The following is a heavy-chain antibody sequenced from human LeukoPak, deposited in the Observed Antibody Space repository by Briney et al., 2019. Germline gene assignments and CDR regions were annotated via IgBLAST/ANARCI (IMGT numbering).Heavy chain of an antibody. CDR3: ARSMVRGVTGRDWFDP. D-gene: IGHD3-10*01. CDR1: GGSISSGDYY. Sequence: SETLSLTCTVSGGSISSGDYYWSWIRQPPGTGLEWIGYIYYSGSTYYNPSLKSRVTISVDTSKSQFSLKLSSVTAADTAVYYCARSMVRGVTGRDWFDPWGQGTLVTVSS. J-gene: IGHJ5*02. V-gene: IGHV4-30-4*01. CDR2: IYYSGST.